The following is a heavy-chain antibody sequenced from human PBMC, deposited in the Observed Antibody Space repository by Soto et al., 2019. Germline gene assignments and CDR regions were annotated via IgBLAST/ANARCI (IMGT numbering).Heavy chain of an antibody. D-gene: IGHD6-19*01. CDR2: INAGNGET. CDR1: GVTSTRYL. CDR3: AGPRWYSSGWVQRDYFDY. J-gene: IGHJ4*02. Sequence: ASVKVSCKASGVTSTRYLIHWVRQAPGQRLEWMGRINAGNGETKYSQNFQGRLTISRDTSASTAYMELSSLRSEDTAVYYCAGPRWYSSGWVQRDYFDYWGQGTLVTVSS. V-gene: IGHV1-3*01.